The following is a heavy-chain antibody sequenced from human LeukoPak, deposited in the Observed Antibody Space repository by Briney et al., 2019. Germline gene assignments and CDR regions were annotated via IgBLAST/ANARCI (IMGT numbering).Heavy chain of an antibody. CDR1: GFTVSSNY. Sequence: GSLRLSCAASGFTVSSNYMSWVRQPPGKGLEWIGSIYYSGSTYYNPSLKSRVTISVDTSKNQFSLKLSSVTAADTAVYYCARYYDSSGFSSHWGQGTLVTVSS. D-gene: IGHD3-22*01. CDR3: ARYYDSSGFSSH. CDR2: IYYSGST. J-gene: IGHJ4*02. V-gene: IGHV4-39*07.